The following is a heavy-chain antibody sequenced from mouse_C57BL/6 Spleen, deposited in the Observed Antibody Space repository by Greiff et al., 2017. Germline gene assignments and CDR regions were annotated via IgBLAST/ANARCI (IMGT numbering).Heavy chain of an antibody. Sequence: EVHLVESGGGLVKPGGSLKLSCAASGFTFSSYAMSWVRQTPEKRLEWVATISDGGSYTYYPDNVKGRFTISRDNAKNNLYLQMSHLKSEDTAMYYCARHYGSSYWFAYWGQGTLVTVSA. D-gene: IGHD1-1*01. CDR1: GFTFSSYA. V-gene: IGHV5-4*01. CDR2: ISDGGSYT. CDR3: ARHYGSSYWFAY. J-gene: IGHJ3*01.